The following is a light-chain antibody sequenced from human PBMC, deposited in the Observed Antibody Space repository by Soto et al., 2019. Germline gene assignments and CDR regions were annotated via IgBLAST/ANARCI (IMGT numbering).Light chain of an antibody. Sequence: EIVLTQSPGTLSLSPGERATLSCRASQSVRSNNLAWYQQKHGQAPRLLIYGAYSRATGITDRFSGSGAGTDFTLTISRLEPEDFAVYCCQQYGSSPQTFGQGTKVEI. J-gene: IGKJ1*01. V-gene: IGKV3-20*01. CDR3: QQYGSSPQT. CDR1: QSVRSNN. CDR2: GAY.